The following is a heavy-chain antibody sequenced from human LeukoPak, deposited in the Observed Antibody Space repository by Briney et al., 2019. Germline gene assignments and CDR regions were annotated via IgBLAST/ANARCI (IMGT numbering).Heavy chain of an antibody. Sequence: PGGSLRLSCAASGFTFSSYGMHWVRQAPGKGLEWVAFIRYDGSNKYYADSVKGRFTISRDNSKNTLYLQMNSLRAEDTAVYYCARGGSNSNWYYYFDYWGQGTLVTVSS. CDR1: GFTFSSYG. CDR3: ARGGSNSNWYYYFDY. J-gene: IGHJ4*02. D-gene: IGHD6-13*01. CDR2: IRYDGSNK. V-gene: IGHV3-30*02.